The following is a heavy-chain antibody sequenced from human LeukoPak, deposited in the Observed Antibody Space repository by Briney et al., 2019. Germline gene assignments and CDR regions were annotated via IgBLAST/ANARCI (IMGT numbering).Heavy chain of an antibody. CDR1: GGSISSYY. Sequence: SETLSLTCTASGGSISSYYWSWIRQPPGKGLEWIGYIYYSGSTNYNPSLKSRVTISVDTSKNQFSLKLSSVTAADTAVYFCARAVYGSGSSYRGFDSWGQGTLVTVSS. J-gene: IGHJ4*02. CDR2: IYYSGST. V-gene: IGHV4-59*08. D-gene: IGHD3-10*01. CDR3: ARAVYGSGSSYRGFDS.